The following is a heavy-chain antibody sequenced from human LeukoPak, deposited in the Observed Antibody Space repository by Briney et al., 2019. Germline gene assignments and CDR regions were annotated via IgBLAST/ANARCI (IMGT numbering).Heavy chain of an antibody. D-gene: IGHD3-10*01. V-gene: IGHV3-20*04. Sequence: GGSLRLSCAASEFTFDDYAMSWVRQAPGKGLEWVSGINWNGGSTGYADSVKGRFTISRDNSKNTLYLQMNSLRAEDTAVYYCARYYGSGRGYYGLDVWGQGTTVTVFS. CDR2: INWNGGST. CDR1: EFTFDDYA. J-gene: IGHJ6*02. CDR3: ARYYGSGRGYYGLDV.